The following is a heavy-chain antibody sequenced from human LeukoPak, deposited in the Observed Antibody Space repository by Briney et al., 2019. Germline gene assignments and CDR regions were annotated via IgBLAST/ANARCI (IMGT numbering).Heavy chain of an antibody. CDR1: GFTFSSYG. CDR2: IRYDGSNK. CDR3: ANLVSSDYDSSGGDAFDI. Sequence: GGSLRLSCAASGFTFSSYGMHWVRQAPGKGLEWVAVIRYDGSNKYYADSVKGRFTISRDNSKNTLYLQMNSLRAEDTAVYYCANLVSSDYDSSGGDAFDIWGQGTMVTVSS. D-gene: IGHD3-22*01. J-gene: IGHJ3*02. V-gene: IGHV3-30*02.